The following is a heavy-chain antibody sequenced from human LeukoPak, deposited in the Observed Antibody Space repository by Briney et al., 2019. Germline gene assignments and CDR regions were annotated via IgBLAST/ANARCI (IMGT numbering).Heavy chain of an antibody. D-gene: IGHD6-6*01. CDR1: GFIFRKYS. CDR2: ISSSGSTI. Sequence: PGGSLRLSCAASGFIFRKYSMIWVRQAPGTGLEWLAYISSSGSTIYYADSVKGRFTLSRDNAKNSLYLQMNSLTVEDTAVYYCVRDSEQLTYPDYWGQGTLVTVSS. J-gene: IGHJ4*02. V-gene: IGHV3-48*04. CDR3: VRDSEQLTYPDY.